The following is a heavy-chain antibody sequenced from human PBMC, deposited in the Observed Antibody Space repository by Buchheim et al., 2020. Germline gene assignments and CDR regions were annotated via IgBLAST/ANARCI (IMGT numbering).Heavy chain of an antibody. D-gene: IGHD3-22*01. CDR3: VTHHYTYYYDSSGYYPFDY. J-gene: IGHJ4*02. CDR1: GGSFSGYY. V-gene: IGHV4-34*01. Sequence: QVQLQQWGAGLLKPSETLSLTCAVYGGSFSGYYWSWIRQPPGKGLEWIGEINHSGSTNYNPSLKSRVTISVDTSKNQFSLKLSSVTAADTAVYYCVTHHYTYYYDSSGYYPFDYWGQGTL. CDR2: INHSGST.